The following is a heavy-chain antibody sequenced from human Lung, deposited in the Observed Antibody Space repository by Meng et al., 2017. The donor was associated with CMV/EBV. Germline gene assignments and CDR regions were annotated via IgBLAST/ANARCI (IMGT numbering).Heavy chain of an antibody. D-gene: IGHD3-3*01. CDR1: GGXFSGYY. CDR2: INHSGST. Sequence: LXCAVYGGXFSGYYWSWIRQPPGKGLEWIGEINHSGSTNYNPSLKSRVTISVDTSKNQFSLKLSSVTAADTAVYYCARGRRGGFLEWLLSGNWFDPXGQGXLVTVSS. CDR3: ARGRRGGFLEWLLSGNWFDP. J-gene: IGHJ5*02. V-gene: IGHV4-34*01.